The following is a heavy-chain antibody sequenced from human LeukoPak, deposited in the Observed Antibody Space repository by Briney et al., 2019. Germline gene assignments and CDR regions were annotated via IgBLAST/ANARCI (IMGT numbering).Heavy chain of an antibody. CDR3: ARDAVIRGGVRTWDY. J-gene: IGHJ4*02. V-gene: IGHV1-18*01. CDR2: ISAYNGNT. Sequence: ASVKVSCKASGYTFTSYGISWVRQAPGQGLEWMGWISAYNGNTNYAQKLQGRVTMTTDTSTSTAYMELRSLRSDDTAVYYCARDAVIRGGVRTWDYWGQGTLVTVSS. D-gene: IGHD3-16*01. CDR1: GYTFTSYG.